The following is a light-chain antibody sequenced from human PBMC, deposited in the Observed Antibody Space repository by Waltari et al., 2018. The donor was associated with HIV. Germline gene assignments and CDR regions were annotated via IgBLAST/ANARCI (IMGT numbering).Light chain of an antibody. J-gene: IGKJ2*01. CDR3: QQYINRPPYT. Sequence: EIVMTQSPATLSVSPGERATLSCRASQRVSSNLAWYPQKPGQAPRLPIYGASTRATGVPARFSGSGSGTEFTLTISSLQSEDFAVYYCQQYINRPPYTFGQGTKLEI. CDR2: GAS. V-gene: IGKV3-15*01. CDR1: QRVSSN.